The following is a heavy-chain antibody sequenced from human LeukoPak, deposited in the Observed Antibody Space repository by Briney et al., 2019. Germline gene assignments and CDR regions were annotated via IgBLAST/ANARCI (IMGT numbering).Heavy chain of an antibody. CDR2: IHPSGGST. CDR3: ARGPSSGWHYFDY. CDR1: GYTFTSYY. J-gene: IGHJ4*02. Sequence: ASVKVSCKASGYTFTSYYMNWVRQAPGQGLEWMGIIHPSGGSTSYAQKFQGRITMTRDTSTSTVYMELSSLRSEDTALYYCARGPSSGWHYFDYWGLATLVTVSS. V-gene: IGHV1-46*01. D-gene: IGHD6-19*01.